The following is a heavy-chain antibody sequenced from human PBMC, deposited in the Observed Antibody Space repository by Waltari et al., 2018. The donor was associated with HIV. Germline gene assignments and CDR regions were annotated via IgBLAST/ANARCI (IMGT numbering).Heavy chain of an antibody. V-gene: IGHV4-39*01. CDR2: IYYSGST. D-gene: IGHD3-22*01. CDR1: GGSISSSSYY. Sequence: QLQLQESGPGLVKPSETLSLTCTVSGGSISSSSYYWGWIRQPPGKGREWIGSIYYSGSTYDNPSLKSRVTISVDTSKNQFSLKLSSVTAADTAVYYCARQAPEKYYYDSSGYYYSDYWGQGTLVTVSS. CDR3: ARQAPEKYYYDSSGYYYSDY. J-gene: IGHJ4*02.